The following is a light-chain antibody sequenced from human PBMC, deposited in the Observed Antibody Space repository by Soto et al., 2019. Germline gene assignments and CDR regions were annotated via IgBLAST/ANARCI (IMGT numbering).Light chain of an antibody. Sequence: EIVLTQSPGTLSLSPGEKATLSCKASQSVSRSYLAWYQQKFGQAPRLLIYSAFSRTTGIPDRFSGSGSGTDFTLTISRLVPEDFAVYYCQQYASSPLTFGGGTKVEIK. CDR2: SAF. J-gene: IGKJ4*01. V-gene: IGKV3-20*01. CDR1: QSVSRSY. CDR3: QQYASSPLT.